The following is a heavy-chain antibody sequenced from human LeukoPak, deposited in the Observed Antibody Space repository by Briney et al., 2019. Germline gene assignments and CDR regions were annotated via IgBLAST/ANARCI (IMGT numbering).Heavy chain of an antibody. Sequence: GASVTVSCKASGYTFTSYAMNWVRQAPGQGLEWMGWINTNTGNPTYAQGFTGRFVFSLDTSVSTAYLQISSLKAEDTAVYYCARGRYCSSTSCYTLPQDDYWGQGTLVTVSS. CDR2: INTNTGNP. CDR1: GYTFTSYA. CDR3: ARGRYCSSTSCYTLPQDDY. J-gene: IGHJ4*02. V-gene: IGHV7-4-1*02. D-gene: IGHD2-2*02.